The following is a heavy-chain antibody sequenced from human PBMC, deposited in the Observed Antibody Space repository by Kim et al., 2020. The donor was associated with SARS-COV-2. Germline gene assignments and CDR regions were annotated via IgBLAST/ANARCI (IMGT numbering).Heavy chain of an antibody. V-gene: IGHV7-4-1*02. CDR3: ARAVVVPAANYFGVVILSYYYMDV. Sequence: ASVKVSCKTSGYTFTSYAMNWVRQAPGQGLEWMGWINTNTGNPTYAQGFTGRFVFSLDTSVSTAYLQISSLKAEDTAVYYCARAVVVPAANYFGVVILSYYYMDVWGKGTTVTVFS. CDR2: INTNTGNP. CDR1: GYTFTSYA. D-gene: IGHD2-2*01. J-gene: IGHJ6*03.